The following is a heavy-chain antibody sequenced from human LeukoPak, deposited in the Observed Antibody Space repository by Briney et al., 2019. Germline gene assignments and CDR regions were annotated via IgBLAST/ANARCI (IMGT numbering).Heavy chain of an antibody. CDR2: ISLGNSTM. D-gene: IGHD2-15*01. J-gene: IGHJ4*02. Sequence: GGSLRLSCAASGFTYSSFTMNWARQVPGKGLEWISYISLGNSTMFYADSVKGRFTISRDNAKNSLYLQMNSLRDDDTAVYYCARVGNGRSWDYWGQGTLVSVSS. V-gene: IGHV3-48*02. CDR1: GFTYSSFT. CDR3: ARVGNGRSWDY.